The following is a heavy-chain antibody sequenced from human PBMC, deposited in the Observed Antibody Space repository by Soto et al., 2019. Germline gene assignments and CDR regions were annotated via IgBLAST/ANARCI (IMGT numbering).Heavy chain of an antibody. V-gene: IGHV4-31*03. CDR2: IYYSGST. Sequence: SETLSLTCTVSGGSISRGGYYWSWIRQHPGKGLEWIGYIYYSGSTYYNPSLKSRVTISVDTSKNQFSLKLSSVTAADTAVYYCAREGAAAARDYYYYYGMDVWGQGTTVTVSS. CDR3: AREGAAAARDYYYYYGMDV. D-gene: IGHD6-13*01. CDR1: GGSISRGGYY. J-gene: IGHJ6*02.